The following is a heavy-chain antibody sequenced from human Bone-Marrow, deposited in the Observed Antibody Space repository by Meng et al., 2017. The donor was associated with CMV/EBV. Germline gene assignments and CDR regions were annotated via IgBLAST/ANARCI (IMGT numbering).Heavy chain of an antibody. CDR1: GDSVSSNSAA. Sequence: SETLSLTCAISGDSVSSNSAAWNWIRQSPSRGLEWLGRTYYRSKWYNDYAVSVKSRITINPDTSKNQFSLQLNSVTPEEPAVDYCAREGGVGATLHPFDYWGQGTLVPVSS. CDR2: TYYRSKWYN. J-gene: IGHJ4*02. D-gene: IGHD1-26*01. CDR3: AREGGVGATLHPFDY. V-gene: IGHV6-1*01.